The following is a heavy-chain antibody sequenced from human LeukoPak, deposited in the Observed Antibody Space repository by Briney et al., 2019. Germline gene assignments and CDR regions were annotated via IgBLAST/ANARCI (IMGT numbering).Heavy chain of an antibody. CDR2: ISGSGGST. D-gene: IGHD2-2*01. CDR1: GFTVSSNY. Sequence: GGSLRLSCAASGFTVSSNYMSWVRQAPGKGLEWVSAISGSGGSTYYADSVKGRFTISRDNSKNTLYLQMNSLRAEDTAVYYCAKNEEVVPGSLGYWGQGTLVTVSS. J-gene: IGHJ4*02. V-gene: IGHV3-23*01. CDR3: AKNEEVVPGSLGY.